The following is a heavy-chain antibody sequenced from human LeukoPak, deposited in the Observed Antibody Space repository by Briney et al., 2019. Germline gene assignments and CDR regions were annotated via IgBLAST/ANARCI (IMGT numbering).Heavy chain of an antibody. J-gene: IGHJ6*03. D-gene: IGHD2-2*01. CDR3: ARATFYPAGASCYRCSGEANYYYMDV. CDR1: GYTFTSYA. Sequence: GASVKVSCKASGYTFTSYAMHWVRQAPGQRLEWMGWINAGNGNTKYSQEFQGRVTITRDTSASTAYMELSSLRSEDMAVYYCARATFYPAGASCYRCSGEANYYYMDVWGKGTTVTISS. V-gene: IGHV1-3*03. CDR2: INAGNGNT.